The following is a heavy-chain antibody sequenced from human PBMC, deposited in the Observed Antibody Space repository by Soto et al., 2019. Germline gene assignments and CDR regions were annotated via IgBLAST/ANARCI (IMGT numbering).Heavy chain of an antibody. CDR2: INPNSGGT. D-gene: IGHD2-2*01. CDR3: ARGSAVNIVVVPATANWFDP. V-gene: IGHV1-2*04. CDR1: GYTLTGYY. J-gene: IGHJ5*02. Sequence: ASVKVSCKASGYTLTGYYMHWGRQAPGQGLEWMGWINPNSGGTNYAQKFQGWVTMTRDTSINTAYMELSRLRSDDTAVYYCARGSAVNIVVVPATANWFDPWGQGTLVTVSS.